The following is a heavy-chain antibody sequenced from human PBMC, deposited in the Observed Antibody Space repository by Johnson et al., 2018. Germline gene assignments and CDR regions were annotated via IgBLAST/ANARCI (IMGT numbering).Heavy chain of an antibody. CDR3: ARASGGIYYGMDV. CDR1: GGSISNDTYY. V-gene: IGHV4-61*01. J-gene: IGHJ6*02. CDR2: LYYRGST. Sequence: QVQLQESGPGLVKPSETLSLTCTVSGGSISNDTYYWGWIRQPPGKGLEWIGYLYYRGSTNYNPSLKSRVTISVDTSKNQFSLKLSSVTAADTAVYYCARASGGIYYGMDVWGQGTTVTVSS. D-gene: IGHD3-16*01.